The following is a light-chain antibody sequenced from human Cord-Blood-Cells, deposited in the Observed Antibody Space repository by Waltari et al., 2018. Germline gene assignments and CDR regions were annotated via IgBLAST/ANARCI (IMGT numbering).Light chain of an antibody. CDR2: GKN. V-gene: IGLV3-19*01. J-gene: IGLJ1*01. CDR3: NSRDSSGNHLV. CDR1: SLRSDY. Sequence: SSELTQAPAVSVALGQTVRITCPGDSLRSDYASWYQQKPGQAPVLVIYGKNKRPSGIPDRFSGSSSGNTASLTITGAQAEDEADYYCNSRDSSGNHLVFGTGTKVTVL.